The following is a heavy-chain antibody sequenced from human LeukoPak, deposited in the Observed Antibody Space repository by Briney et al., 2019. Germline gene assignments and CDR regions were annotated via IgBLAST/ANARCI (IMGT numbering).Heavy chain of an antibody. J-gene: IGHJ4*02. CDR1: GYTFTSYY. CDR3: ARSYSSGFPGDY. Sequence: ASVKVSCKASGYTFTSYYMHWVRQAPGQGLEWMGWINPNSGGTNYAQKFQGRVTMTRDTSISTAYMELSRLRSDDTAVYYCARSYSSGFPGDYWGQGTLVTVSS. CDR2: INPNSGGT. V-gene: IGHV1-2*02. D-gene: IGHD6-19*01.